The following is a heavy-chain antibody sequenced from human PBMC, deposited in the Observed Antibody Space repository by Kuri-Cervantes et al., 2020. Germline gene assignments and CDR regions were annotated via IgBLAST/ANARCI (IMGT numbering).Heavy chain of an antibody. CDR3: ARHAGVSGSYYKESDY. CDR1: GYPIRSGYY. CDR2: VYHRVST. Sequence: SETLSLTCAVFGYPIRSGYYWGWMRQPPGKGLEWIGSVYHRVSTSYNSSLKSRATITVDTSKNEVSLKLSSVTAADTAVYYCARHAGVSGSYYKESDYWGQGTLVTVSS. D-gene: IGHD3-10*01. V-gene: IGHV4-38-2*01. J-gene: IGHJ4*02.